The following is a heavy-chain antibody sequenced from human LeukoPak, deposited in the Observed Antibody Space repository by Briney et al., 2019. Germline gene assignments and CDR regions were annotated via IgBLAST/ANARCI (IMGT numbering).Heavy chain of an antibody. J-gene: IGHJ6*02. CDR1: GFTFSSYN. D-gene: IGHD3-3*01. V-gene: IGHV3-23*01. Sequence: PGGSLRPSCAASGFTFSSYNMVWVRQPPGKGLEWVAIISGSGSNTYYADSVKGRFTISRDNSKNTVYLQMSSLRAEDTAIYYCAKYLSGNYYHGLDVWGQGTTVTVSS. CDR3: AKYLSGNYYHGLDV. CDR2: ISGSGSNT.